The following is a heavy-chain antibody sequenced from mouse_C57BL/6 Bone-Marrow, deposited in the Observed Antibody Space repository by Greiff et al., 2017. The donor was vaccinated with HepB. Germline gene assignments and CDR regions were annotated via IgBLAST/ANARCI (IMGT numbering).Heavy chain of an antibody. J-gene: IGHJ3*01. V-gene: IGHV5-16*01. Sequence: EVQVVESEGGLVQPGRSMKLSCTASGFTFSDYYMAWVRQVPEKGLEWVANINYDGSSTYYLDSLKSRFIISRDNAKNILYLQMSSLKSEDTATYYCARGSWSAYWGQGTLVTVSA. CDR2: INYDGSST. CDR3: ARGSWSAY. CDR1: GFTFSDYY.